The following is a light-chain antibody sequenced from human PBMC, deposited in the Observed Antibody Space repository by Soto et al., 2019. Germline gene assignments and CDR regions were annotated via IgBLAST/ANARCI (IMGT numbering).Light chain of an antibody. Sequence: EIVLTQSPDTLSLSPGERATLSCRASQSVSSSYLAWYQQKPGQAPRLLIYGSSSRATGIPDRFSGSGSGTDFTLTISRLEPEDFAVYYCQQYGSSPLFTFGPRTKVDIK. J-gene: IGKJ3*01. V-gene: IGKV3-20*01. CDR2: GSS. CDR1: QSVSSSY. CDR3: QQYGSSPLFT.